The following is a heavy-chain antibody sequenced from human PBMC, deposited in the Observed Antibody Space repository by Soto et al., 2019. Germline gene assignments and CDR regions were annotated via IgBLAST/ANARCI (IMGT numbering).Heavy chain of an antibody. J-gene: IGHJ6*02. V-gene: IGHV4-30-4*01. D-gene: IGHD3-3*01. CDR3: DRGELLRFLGGPQTLHDYGMDV. CDR1: GGSISSGDYY. CDR2: IYYSGST. Sequence: SETLSLTCTVSGGSISSGDYYWSWIRQPPGKGLEWIGYIYYSGSTYYTPSLKSRVTISVDTSKNQFSLKLSSVPAADTAVYYCDRGELLRFLGGPQTLHDYGMDVWGQGTTVTVSS.